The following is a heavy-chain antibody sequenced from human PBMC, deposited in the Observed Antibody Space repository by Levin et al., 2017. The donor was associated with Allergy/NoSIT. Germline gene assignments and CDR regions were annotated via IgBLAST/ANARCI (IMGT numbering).Heavy chain of an antibody. Sequence: SQTLSLTCAVSGGSISSGGYSWSWIRQPPGKGLEWIGYIYHSGSTYYNPSLKSRVTISVDRSKNQFSLKLSSVTAADTAVYYCARVKGSGYSNGYWYFDLWGRGTLVTVSS. D-gene: IGHD3-22*01. CDR2: IYHSGST. CDR1: GGSISSGGYS. V-gene: IGHV4-30-2*01. J-gene: IGHJ2*01. CDR3: ARVKGSGYSNGYWYFDL.